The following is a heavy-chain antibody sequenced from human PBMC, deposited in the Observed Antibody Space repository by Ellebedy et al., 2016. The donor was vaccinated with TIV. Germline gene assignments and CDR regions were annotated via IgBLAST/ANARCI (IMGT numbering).Heavy chain of an antibody. CDR1: GFTFSSYW. Sequence: PGGSLRLSCAASGFTFSSYWMHWVRQAPGKGLVWVSRISSVGTGTSYADPMQGRFPISRDNAKNTLYLQMNSLRAEDTAVYYCAREVWYPASWGQGTLVTVSS. J-gene: IGHJ4*02. V-gene: IGHV3-74*01. D-gene: IGHD6-13*01. CDR3: AREVWYPAS. CDR2: ISSVGTGT.